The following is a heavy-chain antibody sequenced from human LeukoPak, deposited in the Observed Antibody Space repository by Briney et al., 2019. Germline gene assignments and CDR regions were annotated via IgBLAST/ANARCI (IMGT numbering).Heavy chain of an antibody. CDR2: INANTGGT. D-gene: IGHD1-26*01. CDR3: ARWELSGEGRYFDY. CDR1: GYTFTGYY. J-gene: IGHJ4*02. V-gene: IGHV1-2*04. Sequence: ASVKVSCKASGYTFTGYYMHWVRQAPGQGLEWMGWINANTGGTGYAQKFQDWVTRTRDTSISTVYMELNRLKSDDTAVYYCARWELSGEGRYFDYWGQGTLVTVSS.